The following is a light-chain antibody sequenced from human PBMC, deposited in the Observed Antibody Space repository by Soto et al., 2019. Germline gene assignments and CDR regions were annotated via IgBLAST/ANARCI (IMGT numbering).Light chain of an antibody. J-gene: IGKJ5*01. Sequence: DILLTQAPSFLSATVGDRVTITCRASQGISSHLAWYQQQPGKAPKLLIYVASTLQSGVPSRFSGSGSGTGFTLTISGLQPEDFASYYCQQLNSYPITFGQGTRLEIK. CDR3: QQLNSYPIT. CDR2: VAS. V-gene: IGKV1-9*01. CDR1: QGISSH.